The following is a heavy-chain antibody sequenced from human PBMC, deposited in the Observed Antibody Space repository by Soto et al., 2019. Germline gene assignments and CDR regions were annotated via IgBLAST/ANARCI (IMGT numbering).Heavy chain of an antibody. J-gene: IGHJ6*02. CDR3: AGGVEQWAMLGRYDYYGMDV. D-gene: IGHD6-19*01. Sequence: SETLSLTCAVYGGSFTSYYWSWIRQPPGKGLEWIGEIYHSGSTKYNPSLKSRVTISVDTSKNQFSLKLSSVTAVDTAVYYCAGGVEQWAMLGRYDYYGMDVWGQGTTVTVSS. V-gene: IGHV4-34*01. CDR2: IYHSGST. CDR1: GGSFTSYY.